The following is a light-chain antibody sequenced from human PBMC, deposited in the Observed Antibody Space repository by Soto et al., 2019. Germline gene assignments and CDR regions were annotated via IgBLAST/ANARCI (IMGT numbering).Light chain of an antibody. J-gene: IGLJ1*01. V-gene: IGLV1-40*01. CDR2: GNS. CDR3: QSYDSSLSGFYV. CDR1: SSNIGAGYD. Sequence: QSALTQPPSVSGAPGQRVTISCTGSSSNIGAGYDVHWYQQLPGTARKLLIYGNSNRPSGVPDRFSGSKSGTSASLAITGLQAEDEADYYCQSYDSSLSGFYVFGTGTKVTVL.